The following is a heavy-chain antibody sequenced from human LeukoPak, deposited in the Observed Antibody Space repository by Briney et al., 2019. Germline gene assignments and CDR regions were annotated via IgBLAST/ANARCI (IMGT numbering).Heavy chain of an antibody. Sequence: GGSLRLSCAASEFTFSVYSMSWVRQAPGKGLEWVSAISGSGGSTYYADSVKGRFTISRDNSKNTLYLQMNSLRAEDTAVYYCANRESADYYYYMDVWGKGTTVTVSS. D-gene: IGHD6-19*01. CDR1: EFTFSVYS. V-gene: IGHV3-23*01. CDR3: ANRESADYYYYMDV. CDR2: ISGSGGST. J-gene: IGHJ6*03.